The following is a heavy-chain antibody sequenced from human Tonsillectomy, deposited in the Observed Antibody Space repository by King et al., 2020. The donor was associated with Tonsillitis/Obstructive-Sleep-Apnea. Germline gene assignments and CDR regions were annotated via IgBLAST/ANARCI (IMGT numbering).Heavy chain of an antibody. J-gene: IGHJ4*02. D-gene: IGHD3-22*01. CDR2: INPNSGGT. V-gene: IGHV1-2*02. Sequence: QLVQSGAEVKKPGASVKVSCKASGYTFTGYYMHWVRQAPGQGLEWMGWINPNSGGTNYAQKFQGGVTMTRDTSISTAYMELSRLRADDTAGYYCARGPGYYDDSSGYYYWGQGTLVTVSS. CDR1: GYTFTGYY. CDR3: ARGPGYYDDSSGYYY.